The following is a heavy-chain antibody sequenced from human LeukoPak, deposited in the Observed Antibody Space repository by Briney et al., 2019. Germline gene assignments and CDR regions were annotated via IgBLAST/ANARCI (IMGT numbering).Heavy chain of an antibody. CDR1: GYSFTSYW. CDR2: IYPGDSDT. V-gene: IGHV5-51*01. J-gene: IGHJ3*02. CDR3: ARHSRGLLSSGWLRIDDAFDI. D-gene: IGHD6-25*01. Sequence: GESLKISCKGSGYSFTSYWIGWVRQMPGKGLEWMGIIYPGDSDTRYSPSFQGQVTISADKSISTAYLQWSSLKASDTAMYYCARHSRGLLSSGWLRIDDAFDIWGQGTMVTVSS.